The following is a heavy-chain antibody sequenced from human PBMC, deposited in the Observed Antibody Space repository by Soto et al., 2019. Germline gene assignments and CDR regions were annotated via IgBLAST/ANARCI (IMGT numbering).Heavy chain of an antibody. J-gene: IGHJ5*02. D-gene: IGHD1-7*01. CDR1: GYTFTANY. V-gene: IGHV1-2*02. CDR3: ARGPGTSWFDP. Sequence: GASVKVSCKASGYTFTANYIHWVRQAPGQGLEWMGWINSNSGGTKYAQNFQGRVTLTRDTSISTVYMDLSRLISDDTAVYYCARGPGTSWFDPWGQGTLVTVSS. CDR2: INSNSGGT.